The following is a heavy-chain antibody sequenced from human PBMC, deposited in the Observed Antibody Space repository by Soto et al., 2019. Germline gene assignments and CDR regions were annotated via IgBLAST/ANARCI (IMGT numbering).Heavy chain of an antibody. J-gene: IGHJ6*02. Sequence: ASVKVSCKASGYTFTGYYMHWVRQAPGQGLEWMGWINPNSGGTNYAQKFQGRVTMTRDTSISTAYMELSRLRSDDTAVYYCARDLKSGYYYGMGVWGQGTTVTVSS. CDR2: INPNSGGT. CDR1: GYTFTGYY. CDR3: ARDLKSGYYYGMGV. V-gene: IGHV1-2*02. D-gene: IGHD3-10*01.